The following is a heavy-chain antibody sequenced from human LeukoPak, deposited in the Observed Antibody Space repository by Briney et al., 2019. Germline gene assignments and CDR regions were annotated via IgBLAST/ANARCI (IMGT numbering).Heavy chain of an antibody. CDR2: IYYSGST. J-gene: IGHJ5*02. Sequence: PSETLSLTCTVSGGSISSSSYYWGWIRQPPGKGLEWIGSIYYSGSTYYNLSLKSRVTISVDTSKNQFSLKLSSVTAADTAVYYCARGQTYSSGWYGNWFDPWGQGTLVTVSS. CDR1: GGSISSSSYY. D-gene: IGHD6-19*01. CDR3: ARGQTYSSGWYGNWFDP. V-gene: IGHV4-39*07.